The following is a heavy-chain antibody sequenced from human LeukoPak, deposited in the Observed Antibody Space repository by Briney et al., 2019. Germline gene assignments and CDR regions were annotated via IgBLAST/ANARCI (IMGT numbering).Heavy chain of an antibody. Sequence: ASVKVSCKASGYTFTGYYMHWVRQAPGQGLEWMGWINPNSGGTNYAQKFQGRVTMTRDTSISTAYMELSRLRSDDTAVYYCATTTGYSSGWSSLGAFDIWGQGTMVTVSS. CDR2: INPNSGGT. D-gene: IGHD6-19*01. V-gene: IGHV1-2*02. J-gene: IGHJ3*02. CDR3: ATTTGYSSGWSSLGAFDI. CDR1: GYTFTGYY.